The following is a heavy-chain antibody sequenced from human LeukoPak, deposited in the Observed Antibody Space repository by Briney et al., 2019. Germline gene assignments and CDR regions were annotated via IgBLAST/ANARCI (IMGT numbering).Heavy chain of an antibody. CDR3: ARIKKGVVAANPYYFDY. J-gene: IGHJ4*02. D-gene: IGHD2-15*01. CDR2: INHSGST. V-gene: IGHV4-34*01. CDR1: GGSFSGYY. Sequence: SETLSLTCAVYGGSFSGYYWSWIRQPPGKGLEWIGEINHSGSTNYNPSLKSRVTIPVDTSKNQFSLKLSSVTAADTAVYYCARIKKGVVAANPYYFDYWGQGTLVTVSS.